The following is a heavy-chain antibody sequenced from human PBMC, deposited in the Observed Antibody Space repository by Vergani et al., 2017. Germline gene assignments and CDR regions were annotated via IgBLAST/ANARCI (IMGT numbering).Heavy chain of an antibody. CDR2: NYPGDSDT. Sequence: EVQLVQSGAEVKKPGESLTISCKGSGYSFTSYWIGWVRQMPGKGLEWMGINYPGDSDTRYSPSFQVQSTISANKSISTAYLQWGSLKASDTAMYNCARRGSGYVYPFDYWGQGTLVTVSS. D-gene: IGHD5-12*01. CDR3: ARRGSGYVYPFDY. CDR1: GYSFTSYW. J-gene: IGHJ4*02. V-gene: IGHV5-51*01.